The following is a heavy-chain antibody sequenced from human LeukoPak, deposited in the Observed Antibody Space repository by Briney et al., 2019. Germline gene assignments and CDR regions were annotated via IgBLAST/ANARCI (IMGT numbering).Heavy chain of an antibody. J-gene: IGHJ3*02. D-gene: IGHD3-10*01. CDR1: GFTFSSYA. CDR3: AKASSLKWFGELFDAFDI. CDR2: ISGSGGST. Sequence: PGGSLRLSCAASGFTFSSYAMSWVRQAPGKGLEWVSAISGSGGSTYYADSVKGRFTISRDNSKNTLYLQMNSLRAEDTAVYYCAKASSLKWFGELFDAFDIWGQGTMVTVSS. V-gene: IGHV3-23*01.